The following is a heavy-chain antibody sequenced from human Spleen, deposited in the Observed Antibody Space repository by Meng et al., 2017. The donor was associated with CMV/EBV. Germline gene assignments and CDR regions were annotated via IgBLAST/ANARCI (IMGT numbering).Heavy chain of an antibody. D-gene: IGHD6-13*01. J-gene: IGHJ4*02. CDR1: GFTFDDYA. CDR3: ARAQRISSSWYYFDY. V-gene: IGHV3-9*01. Sequence: SLKISCAASGFTFDDYAMHWVRQAPGKGLEWVSGISWNSGSIGYADSVKGRFTISRDNAKNSLYLQMNSLRAEDTALYHCARAQRISSSWYYFDYWGQGTLVTVSS. CDR2: ISWNSGSI.